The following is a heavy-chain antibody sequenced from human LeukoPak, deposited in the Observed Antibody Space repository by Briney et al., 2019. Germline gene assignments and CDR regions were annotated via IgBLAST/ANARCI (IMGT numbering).Heavy chain of an antibody. CDR2: IHPSTGNP. J-gene: IGHJ4*02. CDR1: GYTFTNYA. Sequence: ASVKVSCKASGYTFTNYAMNWVRQAPGQGLEWMGWIHPSTGNPTYAQGFTGRFVFSLGTSVSTTYLQISSLKAEDTAVYYCARAYQRLGYLSLPDYWGQGTLVTVSS. D-gene: IGHD3-16*02. V-gene: IGHV7-4-1*02. CDR3: ARAYQRLGYLSLPDY.